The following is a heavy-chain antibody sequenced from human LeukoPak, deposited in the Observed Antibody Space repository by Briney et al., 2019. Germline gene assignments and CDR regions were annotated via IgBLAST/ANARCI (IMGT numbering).Heavy chain of an antibody. CDR2: IIPILGIA. Sequence: SVKVSCKASGGTFSSYAISWVRQAPGQGLEWMGGIIPILGIANYAQKFQGRLTITADKSTSTAYMELSSLRSEDTAVYYCARVPHSGYDYYFDYWGQGTLVTVSS. CDR3: ARVPHSGYDYYFDY. V-gene: IGHV1-69*10. CDR1: GGTFSSYA. D-gene: IGHD5-12*01. J-gene: IGHJ4*02.